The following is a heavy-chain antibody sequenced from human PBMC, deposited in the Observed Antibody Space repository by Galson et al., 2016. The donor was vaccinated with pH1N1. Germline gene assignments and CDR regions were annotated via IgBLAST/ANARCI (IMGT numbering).Heavy chain of an antibody. V-gene: IGHV3-7*03. CDR2: MNQDGNKK. CDR1: GFTLSSYW. D-gene: IGHD6-6*01. J-gene: IGHJ4*02. Sequence: SLRLSCAASGFTLSSYWMSWVRQAPGKGLEWVANMNQDGNKKYYVDSVKGRFIISRDYSKNSLYLQMNSLRAEDTAVYHCAKAYSSSSGYYFEYWGQGALVTVSS. CDR3: AKAYSSSSGYYFEY.